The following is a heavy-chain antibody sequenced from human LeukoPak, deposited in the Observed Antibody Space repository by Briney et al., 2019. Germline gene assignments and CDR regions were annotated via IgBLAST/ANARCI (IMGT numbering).Heavy chain of an antibody. J-gene: IGHJ1*01. V-gene: IGHV3-53*01. Sequence: GGSLRLSCAASGFTVSSKYMSWVRQAPGKGLEWVSVIYSGGSTYYADSVKGRFTISRDNSKNTLYLQMNSLKAEDTAVYYCARERVYYDGSGYKPAEYFPHWGQGTLVTVSS. CDR1: GFTVSSKY. CDR2: IYSGGST. D-gene: IGHD3-22*01. CDR3: ARERVYYDGSGYKPAEYFPH.